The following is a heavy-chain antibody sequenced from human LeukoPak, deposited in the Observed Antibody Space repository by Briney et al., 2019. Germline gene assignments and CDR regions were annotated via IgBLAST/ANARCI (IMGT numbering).Heavy chain of an antibody. V-gene: IGHV5-51*01. CDR2: IYPGDSDT. D-gene: IGHD3-22*01. J-gene: IGHJ4*02. Sequence: GESLKISFKGSGYSFTSYWIGWVRQMPGKGLEWMGIIYPGDSDTRYSPSFQGQVTISADKSISTAYLQWSSLKASDTAMYYCARTPFGRITMNTWYFDYWGQGTLVTVSS. CDR3: ARTPFGRITMNTWYFDY. CDR1: GYSFTSYW.